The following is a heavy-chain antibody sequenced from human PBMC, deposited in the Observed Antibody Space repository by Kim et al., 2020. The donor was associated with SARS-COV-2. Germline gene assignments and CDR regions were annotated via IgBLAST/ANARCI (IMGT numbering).Heavy chain of an antibody. CDR2: ISYGGST. CDR1: GGSISSTSYY. CDR3: ARRGGSGRSFDY. J-gene: IGHJ4*02. Sequence: SETLSLTCNVSGGSISSTSYYWVWIRQPPGKGLEWIGSISYGGSTNFNSSLKSRVTISVDTSKNQFSLKVSSVTAADTAVYYCARRGGSGRSFDYWGQGTLVIVSS. D-gene: IGHD3-10*01. V-gene: IGHV4-39*01.